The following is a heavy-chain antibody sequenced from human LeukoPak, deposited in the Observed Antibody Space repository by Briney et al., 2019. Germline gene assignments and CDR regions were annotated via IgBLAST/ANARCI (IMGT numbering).Heavy chain of an antibody. Sequence: SETLSLTCTVSGGSISSSSYYWGWIRQPPGKGLEWIGSIYYSGSTYYNPSLKSRVTISVDTSKNPLSLKLSSVTAADTAVYYCTRDLSGYRDYWGQGTLVTVSS. CDR2: IYYSGST. V-gene: IGHV4-39*07. J-gene: IGHJ4*02. CDR1: GGSISSSSYY. D-gene: IGHD3-22*01. CDR3: TRDLSGYRDY.